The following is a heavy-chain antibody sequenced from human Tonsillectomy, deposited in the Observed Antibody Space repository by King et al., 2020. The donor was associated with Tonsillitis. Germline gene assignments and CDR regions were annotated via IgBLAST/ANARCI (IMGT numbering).Heavy chain of an antibody. Sequence: VQLPQSGPGLVKPSQTLSLTCAISGDSVSSNNDAWTWIRQSPSRGLEWLGRTYYRSKWYNDYAVSVKSRITISPDTSKNQFSLQLNSVTPEDTAVYYCVREHYYHSSDWYFQHWGQGTLVTVSS. CDR1: GDSVSSNNDA. D-gene: IGHD3-22*01. J-gene: IGHJ1*01. V-gene: IGHV6-1*01. CDR3: VREHYYHSSDWYFQH. CDR2: TYYRSKWYN.